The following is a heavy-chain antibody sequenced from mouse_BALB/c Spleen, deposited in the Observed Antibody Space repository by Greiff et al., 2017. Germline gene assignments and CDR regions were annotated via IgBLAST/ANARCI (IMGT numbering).Heavy chain of an antibody. J-gene: IGHJ2*01. CDR1: GYSITSGYY. V-gene: IGHV3-6*02. CDR3: ARGGDYYGSSYFFDY. Sequence: VQLQQSGPGLVKPSQSLSLTCSVTGYSITSGYYWNWIRQFPGNKLEWMGYISYDGSNNYNPSLKNRISITRDTSKNQFFLKLNSVTTEDTATYYCARGGDYYGSSYFFDYWGQGTTLTVSS. CDR2: ISYDGSN. D-gene: IGHD1-1*01.